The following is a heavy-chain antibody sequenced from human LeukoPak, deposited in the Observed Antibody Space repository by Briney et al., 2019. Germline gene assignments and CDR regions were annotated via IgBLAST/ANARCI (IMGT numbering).Heavy chain of an antibody. CDR2: ISHSVSP. Sequence: SETLSLTCTVSGYSIRNGYYWGWIRQPPGKGLEWIGSISHSVSPYFNPSLKSRVTISVDMSKNQFSLKLTSVTAADTATYYCARVIFVVVPAAAYYFDSWGQGTLVAVSS. D-gene: IGHD2-2*01. J-gene: IGHJ4*02. CDR3: ARVIFVVVPAAAYYFDS. V-gene: IGHV4-38-2*02. CDR1: GYSIRNGYY.